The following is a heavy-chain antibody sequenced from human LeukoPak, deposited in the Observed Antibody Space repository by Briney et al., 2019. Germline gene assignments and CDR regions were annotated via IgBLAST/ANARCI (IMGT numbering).Heavy chain of an antibody. J-gene: IGHJ4*02. Sequence: ASVKVSCKASGYTFTSYAMHWVRQAPGQRLEWMGWINTGNGNTEYSQKFQGRVTITRDTSASTAYMELSSLRFEDTAVFYCARGGVVVPARNAGIDFWGQGTLVTVSS. V-gene: IGHV1-3*04. D-gene: IGHD2-2*01. CDR3: ARGGVVVPARNAGIDF. CDR1: GYTFTSYA. CDR2: INTGNGNT.